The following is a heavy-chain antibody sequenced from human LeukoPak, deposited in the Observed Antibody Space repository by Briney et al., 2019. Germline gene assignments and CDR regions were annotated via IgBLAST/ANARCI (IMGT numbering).Heavy chain of an antibody. CDR2: IYSGGNT. J-gene: IGHJ3*02. CDR1: GFTVTNNY. Sequence: GGSLRLSCAASGFTVTNNYMSWVRQAPGKGLEWVSVIYSGGNTYYADSAKGRFTISRDNSKNTLYLQMNSLRAVDTAVYYCARDQMIGTFDIWGQGTMVTVSS. D-gene: IGHD3-16*01. CDR3: ARDQMIGTFDI. V-gene: IGHV3-66*01.